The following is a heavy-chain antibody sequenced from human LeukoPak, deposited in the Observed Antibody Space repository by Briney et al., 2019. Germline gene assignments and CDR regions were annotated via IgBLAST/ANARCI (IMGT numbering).Heavy chain of an antibody. D-gene: IGHD2-15*01. J-gene: IGHJ4*02. CDR3: AREVAI. CDR2: IYAGNGNV. V-gene: IGHV1-3*01. CDR1: GYTLSTYT. Sequence: ASVKVSCTASGYTLSTYTMHWLRQAPGQRPEWMGCIYAGNGNVKYSQNFQAKVTITRDTSANTAYLELSSLRSEDTAVYYCAREVAIWGQGTLVTVSS.